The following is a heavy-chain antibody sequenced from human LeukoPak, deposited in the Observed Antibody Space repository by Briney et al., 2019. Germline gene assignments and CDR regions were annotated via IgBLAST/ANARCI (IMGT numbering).Heavy chain of an antibody. J-gene: IGHJ4*02. CDR1: GFTFSSYA. V-gene: IGHV3-64D*06. Sequence: GGSLRLSCSASGFTFSSYAMHWVRQAPGKGLEYVSDISSNGGSTYYADSVKVRFTISRDNSKNTVYLQMISLRAEDTAVYYCVKGGSGSYYDYWGQGTLVTVSS. CDR2: ISSNGGST. D-gene: IGHD3-10*01. CDR3: VKGGSGSYYDY.